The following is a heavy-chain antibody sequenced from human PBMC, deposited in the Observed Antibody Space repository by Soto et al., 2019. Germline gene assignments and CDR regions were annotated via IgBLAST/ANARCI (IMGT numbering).Heavy chain of an antibody. CDR2: IYHGGST. CDR1: GDSISNRNW. CDR3: ARAAYNSGWTPLDT. V-gene: IGHV4-4*02. Sequence: PSETLSLTCAVSGDSISNRNWWSWVRQPPGKGLEWIGEIYHGGSTNYNPSLKSRVTISVDKSKNQFSLNLSSVTAADTAVYYCARAAYNSGWTPLDTWGQGTLVTVSS. J-gene: IGHJ4*02. D-gene: IGHD6-19*01.